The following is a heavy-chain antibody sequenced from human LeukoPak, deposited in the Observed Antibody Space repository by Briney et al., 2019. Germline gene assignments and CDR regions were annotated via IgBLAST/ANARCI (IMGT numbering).Heavy chain of an antibody. V-gene: IGHV4-39*07. J-gene: IGHJ4*02. CDR2: IYFSCRT. Sequence: SETLSLTCNVSGDSISSSSYFWVWIRQPPGKGLEWIVSIYFSCRTYYNMSLNSRVIISIDTSKTQFSLKVNSVTAGDTAVYYCARDNPYGSGTDYWGQGSLVTVSS. CDR1: GDSISSSSYF. D-gene: IGHD3-10*01. CDR3: ARDNPYGSGTDY.